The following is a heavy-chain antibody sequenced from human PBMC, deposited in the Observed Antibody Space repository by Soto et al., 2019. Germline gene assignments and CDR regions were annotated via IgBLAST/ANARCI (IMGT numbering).Heavy chain of an antibody. Sequence: QVQLVQSGAEVKKPGSSVKVSCKASGGTFSSYAISWVRQAPGQGLEWMGGIIPIFGTANYAQKFQGRVTITADKSTSTAYMELSSLRSEDTAVYYCAKRPRITMIVVGYFQHWGQGTLVTVSS. D-gene: IGHD3-22*01. J-gene: IGHJ1*01. CDR3: AKRPRITMIVVGYFQH. CDR1: GGTFSSYA. V-gene: IGHV1-69*06. CDR2: IIPIFGTA.